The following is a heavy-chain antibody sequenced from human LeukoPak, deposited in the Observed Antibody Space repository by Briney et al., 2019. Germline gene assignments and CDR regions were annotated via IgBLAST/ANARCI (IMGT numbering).Heavy chain of an antibody. CDR3: ARTRRDGYNYYFDY. V-gene: IGHV2-70*11. J-gene: IGHJ4*02. CDR1: GFSLSSSGMC. CDR2: IDWDDDK. Sequence: SGPTLVNPTQTLTLTCTFSGFSLSSSGMCVTWIRQPPGKALEWLARIDWDDDKYYSTSLKTRLTISKDTSKNQVVLTMTNMDPVDTGTYYCARTRRDGYNYYFDYWGQGTRVTVSS. D-gene: IGHD5-24*01.